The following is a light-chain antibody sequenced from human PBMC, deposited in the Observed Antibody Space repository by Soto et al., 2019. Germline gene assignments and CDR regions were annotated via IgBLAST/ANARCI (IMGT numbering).Light chain of an antibody. J-gene: IGKJ5*01. CDR2: DAA. V-gene: IGKV1-13*02. CDR1: QGIASN. Sequence: AIQLTQSPSSLSASVGDRVTITCRASQGIASNLAWYQQKPGRAPKLLIYDAAGLESGVPSRFRGSGFGTDFTLTINSLQPEDFATYYCQQFNSYPLTFGQGTRLEIK. CDR3: QQFNSYPLT.